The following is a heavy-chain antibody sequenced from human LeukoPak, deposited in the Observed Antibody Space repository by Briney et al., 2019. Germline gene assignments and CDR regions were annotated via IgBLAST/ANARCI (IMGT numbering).Heavy chain of an antibody. Sequence: PSETLSLTCTVSGGSISSYYWSWIRQPPGKGLEWIGYIYYSGSTNYNPSLKSRVTISVDTSKNQFSLKLSPVTAADTAVYYCARVAGMYYFDYWGQGTLVTVSS. J-gene: IGHJ4*02. V-gene: IGHV4-59*01. CDR2: IYYSGST. CDR1: GGSISSYY. CDR3: ARVAGMYYFDY.